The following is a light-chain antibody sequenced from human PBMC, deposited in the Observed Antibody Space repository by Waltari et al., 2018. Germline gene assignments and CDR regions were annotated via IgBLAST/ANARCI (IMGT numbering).Light chain of an antibody. CDR3: QQYNNWHLT. J-gene: IGKJ4*01. Sequence: EIVMTQSPATLSVSPGERATLSCRASQSVSSNLAWYQQKPGQAPRLLIYRASTRATDIPARFSGSGSGTEFTLTISSLQSEDFAFYYCQQYNNWHLTFGGGTKVEIK. CDR2: RAS. V-gene: IGKV3-15*01. CDR1: QSVSSN.